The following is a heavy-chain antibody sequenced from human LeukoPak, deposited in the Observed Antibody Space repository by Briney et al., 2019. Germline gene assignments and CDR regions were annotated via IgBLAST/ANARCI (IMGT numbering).Heavy chain of an antibody. CDR3: AKGGLRGGTYNDDF. D-gene: IGHD3-16*01. CDR1: GFTVSSNS. J-gene: IGHJ4*02. V-gene: IGHV3-53*01. CDR2: IYSGGKT. Sequence: GGSLRLSCTVSGFTVSSNSWSWVRQAPGKGLEWVSFIYSGGKTHSSDSVKGRFTISRDNSKNTLYLQMSSLRAEDTAIYYCAKGGLRGGTYNDDFWGQGTLVTVSS.